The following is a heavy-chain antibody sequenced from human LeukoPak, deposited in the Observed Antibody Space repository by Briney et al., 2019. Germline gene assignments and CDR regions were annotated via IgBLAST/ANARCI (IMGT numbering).Heavy chain of an antibody. D-gene: IGHD5-24*01. CDR2: IYHSGST. Sequence: RSSETLSLTCTVSGYSISSGYYWGWIRQPPGKGLEWIGSIYHSGSTYYNPSLKGRVTISVDTSKNQFSLKLRSVTAADTAVYYCARHQGWLQWEYWGQGTLVTVSS. CDR1: GYSISSGYY. CDR3: ARHQGWLQWEY. V-gene: IGHV4-38-2*02. J-gene: IGHJ4*02.